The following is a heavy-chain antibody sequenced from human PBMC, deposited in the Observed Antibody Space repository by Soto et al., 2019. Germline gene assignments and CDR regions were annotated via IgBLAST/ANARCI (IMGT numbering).Heavy chain of an antibody. CDR1: GYTFTGYY. J-gene: IGHJ4*02. CDR3: ARGGRIGSGFEEGLDY. V-gene: IGHV1-2*02. D-gene: IGHD5-12*01. Sequence: QVQLVQSGAEVKKPGASVKVSCKASGYTFTGYYMHWVRQAPGQGLEWMGWVNPNSGATNYAQKFQGRVTMSGGTTITTAYMELSRLRSDDTAVYFCARGGRIGSGFEEGLDYWGQGTLVTVSS. CDR2: VNPNSGAT.